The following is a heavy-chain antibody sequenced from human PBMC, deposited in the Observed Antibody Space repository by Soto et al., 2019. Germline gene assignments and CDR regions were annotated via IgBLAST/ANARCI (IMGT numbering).Heavy chain of an antibody. J-gene: IGHJ6*02. CDR3: ARHFWSGYDTLPYYYYGMDV. CDR2: MNPNSGNT. Sequence: VASVKVSCKASGYTFTSYDINWVRQATGQVLEWMGWMNPNSGNTGYAQKFQGRVTMTRNTSISTAYMELSSLRSEDTAVYYCARHFWSGYDTLPYYYYGMDVWGQGTTVTVSS. D-gene: IGHD3-3*02. V-gene: IGHV1-8*01. CDR1: GYTFTSYD.